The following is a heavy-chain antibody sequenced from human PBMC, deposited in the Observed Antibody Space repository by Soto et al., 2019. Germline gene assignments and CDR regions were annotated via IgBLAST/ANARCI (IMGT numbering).Heavy chain of an antibody. CDR1: GFTFSSYS. D-gene: IGHD6-13*01. CDR3: ARDPAADGYYGMDV. V-gene: IGHV3-48*04. J-gene: IGHJ6*02. CDR2: ISSSSSTI. Sequence: XGSLRLSCAASGFTFSSYSMTWVRQAPGKGLEWVSYISSSSSTIYYADSVKGRFTISRDNAKNSLYLQMNSLRAEDTAVYYCARDPAADGYYGMDVWGQGTTVTVSS.